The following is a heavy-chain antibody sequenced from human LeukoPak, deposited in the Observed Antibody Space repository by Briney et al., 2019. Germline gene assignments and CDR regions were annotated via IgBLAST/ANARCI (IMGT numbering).Heavy chain of an antibody. J-gene: IGHJ6*02. CDR1: GFTFSSYW. V-gene: IGHV3-74*01. Sequence: GGSLRLSCAASGFTFSSYWMHWVRQAPGKGLVWVSRINSDGSSTSYADSVKGRFTISRDNTKNTLNLQMNSLRAEDTAVYYRARGDGSSGWRTGGMDVWGQGTTVTVSS. D-gene: IGHD6-19*01. CDR3: ARGDGSSGWRTGGMDV. CDR2: INSDGSST.